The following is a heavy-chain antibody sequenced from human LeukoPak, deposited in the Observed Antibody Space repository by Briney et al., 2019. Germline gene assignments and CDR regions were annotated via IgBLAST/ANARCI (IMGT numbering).Heavy chain of an antibody. CDR2: ISAGGGST. V-gene: IGHV3-23*01. CDR1: GLTFSDYS. J-gene: IGHJ4*02. CDR3: AKDAAGPEY. D-gene: IGHD6-13*01. Sequence: AGSLRLSCAASGLTFSDYSMTWVRQAPGKGLFWVSGISAGGGSTYYADSVKGRFTISRDNSSNTLHLQMNSLRAEDTAVYYCAKDAAGPEYWGQGTLVTVSS.